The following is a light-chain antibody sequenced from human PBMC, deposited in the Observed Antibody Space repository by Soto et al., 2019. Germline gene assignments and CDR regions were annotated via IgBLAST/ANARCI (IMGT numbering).Light chain of an antibody. CDR3: QQSDSTPWT. V-gene: IGKV1-39*01. J-gene: IGKJ1*01. CDR2: AAS. Sequence: DIQMTQSPSSLSASVGDRVTITCRASQSISNYLNWYQQKLGKAPKLLIYAASSLQSGVPSRFSGSGSGTDFTLTISSLQPDDFATYYCQQSDSTPWTFGQGTKVEIK. CDR1: QSISNY.